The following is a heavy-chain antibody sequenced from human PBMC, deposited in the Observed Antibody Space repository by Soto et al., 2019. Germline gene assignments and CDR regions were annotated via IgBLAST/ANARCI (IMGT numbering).Heavy chain of an antibody. CDR1: GGTFSSYA. V-gene: IGHV1-69*13. CDR3: ASPYDSSGYQPPYFDY. J-gene: IGHJ4*02. CDR2: IIPIFGTA. Sequence: WASVKVSCKASGGTFSSYAISWVRQAPGQGLEWMGGIIPIFGTANYAQKFQGRVTITADESTSTAYMELSSLRSEDTAVYYCASPYDSSGYQPPYFDYWGQGTLVTVSS. D-gene: IGHD3-22*01.